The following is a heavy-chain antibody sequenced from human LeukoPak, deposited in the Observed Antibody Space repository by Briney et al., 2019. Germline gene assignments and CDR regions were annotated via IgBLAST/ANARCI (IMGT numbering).Heavy chain of an antibody. CDR2: IYYSGSA. Sequence: SETLSLTCTVSGGSISSHYWSWLRQPPGKGLEWIAYIYYSGSANYNPSLNSRVTISLDKSKNQFSLKLNSVTAADTAVYYCARGAGWYDYWGQGTLVTLSS. V-gene: IGHV4-59*11. CDR1: GGSISSHY. J-gene: IGHJ4*02. CDR3: ARGAGWYDY. D-gene: IGHD6-19*01.